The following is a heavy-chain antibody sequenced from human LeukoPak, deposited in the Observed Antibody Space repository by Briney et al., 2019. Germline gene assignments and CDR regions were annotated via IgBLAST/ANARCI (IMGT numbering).Heavy chain of an antibody. CDR2: INSDGSTI. CDR1: GFTHSSYW. CDR3: ARDLLTYSGSYPVY. Sequence: GGSLRLSCAASGFTHSSYWMHWVRQVPEKALVWVSRINSDGSTISYADSVKGRFTISRDNAKNTLFLQMNSLRAEDTAVYYCARDLLTYSGSYPVYWGQGTLVTVSS. J-gene: IGHJ4*02. D-gene: IGHD1-26*01. V-gene: IGHV3-74*01.